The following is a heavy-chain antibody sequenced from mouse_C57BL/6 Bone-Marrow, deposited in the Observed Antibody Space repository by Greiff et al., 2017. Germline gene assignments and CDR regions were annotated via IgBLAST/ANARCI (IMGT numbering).Heavy chain of an antibody. CDR2: IDPSDSET. D-gene: IGHD1-1*01. Sequence: QVQLQQPGAELVRPGSSVKLSCKASGYTFTSYWMHWVKQRPIQGLEWIGNIDPSDSETHYNQKFKDKATLTVDKSSSTAYMQLSSLTSEDSAVYYGARGGLYDYGSSYFHWYCDVWGTGTTVTGSS. V-gene: IGHV1-52*01. J-gene: IGHJ1*03. CDR1: GYTFTSYW. CDR3: ARGGLYDYGSSYFHWYCDV.